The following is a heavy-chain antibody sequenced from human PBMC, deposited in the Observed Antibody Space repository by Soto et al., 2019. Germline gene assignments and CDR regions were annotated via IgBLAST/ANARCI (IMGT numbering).Heavy chain of an antibody. V-gene: IGHV2-5*02. CDR3: AHRQTTVSWGTFDY. J-gene: IGHJ4*02. CDR2: IYWDDDK. D-gene: IGHD4-4*01. CDR1: GFSLSTSGVG. Sequence: QITLKESGPTLVKPTQTLTLTCTFSGFSLSTSGVGVGXXXXXXXKALEWLALIYWDDDKRYSPSLKSRLTITKDTSKNQVVLTMTXMXPVDTATYYCAHRQTTVSWGTFDYWGQGTLVTVSS.